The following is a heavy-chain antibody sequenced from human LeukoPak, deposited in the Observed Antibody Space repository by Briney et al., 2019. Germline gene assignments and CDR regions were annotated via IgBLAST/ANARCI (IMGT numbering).Heavy chain of an antibody. V-gene: IGHV3-74*01. CDR2: ISPAGSTT. J-gene: IGHJ4*02. D-gene: IGHD6-6*01. CDR3: ARGPNSNWSGLDF. CDR1: GFSFSGHW. Sequence: GGSLRLSCTASGFSFSGHWMHWARQLPGKGLVWVSRISPAGSTTSYADSVKGRFTVSRDNAKNTLYLQVNNLRAEDTAVYYCARGPNSNWSGLDFWGQGTLLTVSS.